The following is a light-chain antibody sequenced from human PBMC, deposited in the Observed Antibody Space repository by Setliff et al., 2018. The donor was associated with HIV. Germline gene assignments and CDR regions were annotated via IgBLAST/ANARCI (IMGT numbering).Light chain of an antibody. V-gene: IGLV2-8*01. CDR3: SSYTSSTTVL. J-gene: IGLJ2*01. CDR1: SGDVGGYDY. Sequence: ALTQPPSASGSPGQSVTISCTGTSGDVGGYDYVSWYQQHPGKAPKLMIYEVNKRPSGVPDRFSGSKSGDTASLTVSGLQAEDEADYYCSSYTSSTTVLFGGGTKVTVL. CDR2: EVN.